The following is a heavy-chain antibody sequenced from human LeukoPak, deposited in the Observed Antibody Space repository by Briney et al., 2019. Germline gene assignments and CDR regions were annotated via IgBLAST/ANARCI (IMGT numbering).Heavy chain of an antibody. CDR1: GGTFISYA. Sequence: GASVKVSCKASGGTFISYAISWVRQAPGQGLEWMGRIIPILGIANYAQKFQGRVTITADKSTSTAYMELSSLRSEDTAVYYCARVGTPSRDIVVVPAAIMYYYGMDVWGQGTTVTVSS. D-gene: IGHD2-2*01. J-gene: IGHJ6*02. CDR3: ARVGTPSRDIVVVPAAIMYYYGMDV. V-gene: IGHV1-69*04. CDR2: IIPILGIA.